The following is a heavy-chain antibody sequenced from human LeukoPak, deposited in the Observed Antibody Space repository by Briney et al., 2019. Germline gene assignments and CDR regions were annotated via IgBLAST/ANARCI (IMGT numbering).Heavy chain of an antibody. Sequence: RASVEVSCKASGYTFTGHYIHWVRQAPGQGLEWMGWIKPDSGATNYAQKFQGRVTMTRDTSISTAHMELNRLTSDDTAVYYCARPEYRYGYILDYWGQGTLVTVSS. D-gene: IGHD5-18*01. V-gene: IGHV1-2*02. J-gene: IGHJ4*02. CDR2: IKPDSGAT. CDR1: GYTFTGHY. CDR3: ARPEYRYGYILDY.